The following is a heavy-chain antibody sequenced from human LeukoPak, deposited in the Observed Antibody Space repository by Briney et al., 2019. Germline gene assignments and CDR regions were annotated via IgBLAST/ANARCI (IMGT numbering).Heavy chain of an antibody. CDR3: VRDWDHFDFDS. V-gene: IGHV3-74*01. CDR2: IKGDGSHT. J-gene: IGHJ5*01. D-gene: IGHD1-26*01. CDR1: GFTFRGFW. Sequence: GGALRLSCAASGFTFRGFWMHWVRQAPGKGVVWVSRIKGDGSHTIYADSVKGRFTISRDNAKNTLYLQMKSLRVEDTALYYCVRDWDHFDFDSWGQGTLVTVSS.